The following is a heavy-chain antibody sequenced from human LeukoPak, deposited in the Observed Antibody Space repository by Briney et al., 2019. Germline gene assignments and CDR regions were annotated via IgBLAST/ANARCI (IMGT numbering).Heavy chain of an antibody. CDR2: IIPIFGTA. D-gene: IGHD6-13*01. Sequence: SVKVSCKASGGTFSSYAISWVQQAPGQGLEWMGGIIPIFGTANYAQKFQGRVTITADESTSTAYMELSSLRSEDTAVYYCARGYSSSPPRWAFDYWGQGTLVTVSS. CDR1: GGTFSSYA. V-gene: IGHV1-69*13. CDR3: ARGYSSSPPRWAFDY. J-gene: IGHJ4*02.